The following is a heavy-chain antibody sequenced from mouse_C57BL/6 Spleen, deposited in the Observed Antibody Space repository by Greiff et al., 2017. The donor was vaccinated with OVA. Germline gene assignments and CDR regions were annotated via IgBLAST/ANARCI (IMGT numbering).Heavy chain of an antibody. CDR1: GYTFTSYW. V-gene: IGHV1-5*01. CDR2: IYPGNSDT. CDR3: HYYGSSFYFDY. D-gene: IGHD1-1*01. Sequence: VQLQQSGTVLARPGASVKMSCKTSGYTFTSYWMHWVKQRPGQGLEWIGAIYPGNSDTSYNQKFKGKAKLTAVTSASTAYMELSSLTNEDSAVYYCHYYGSSFYFDYWGQGTTLTVSS. J-gene: IGHJ2*01.